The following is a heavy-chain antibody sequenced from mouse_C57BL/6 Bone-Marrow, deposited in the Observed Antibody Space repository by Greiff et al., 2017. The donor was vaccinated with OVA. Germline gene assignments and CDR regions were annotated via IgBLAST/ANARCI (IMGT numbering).Heavy chain of an antibody. V-gene: IGHV1-20*01. CDR2: INPYNGDT. Sequence: EVQLVESGPELVKPGDSVKISCKASGYSFTGYFMNWVMQSHGKSLEWIGRINPYNGDTFYNQKFKGKATLTVDKSSSTAHMELRSLTSEDSAVYYCARRVATNAMDYWGQGTSVTVSS. J-gene: IGHJ4*01. CDR3: ARRVATNAMDY. D-gene: IGHD1-1*02. CDR1: GYSFTGYF.